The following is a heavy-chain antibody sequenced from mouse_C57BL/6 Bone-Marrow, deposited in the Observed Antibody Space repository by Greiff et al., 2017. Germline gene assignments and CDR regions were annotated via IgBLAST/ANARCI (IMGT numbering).Heavy chain of an antibody. J-gene: IGHJ3*01. CDR1: GFSLTSYG. Sequence: VKLVESGPGLVQPSQSLSITCTVSGFSLTSYGVHWVRQSPGKGLEWLGVIWSGGSTDYNAAFISRLSISKDNSKSQVFFKMNRLQADDTAIYYCARASYYGSSPAWFAYWGQGTLVTVSA. D-gene: IGHD1-1*01. CDR3: ARASYYGSSPAWFAY. V-gene: IGHV2-2*01. CDR2: IWSGGST.